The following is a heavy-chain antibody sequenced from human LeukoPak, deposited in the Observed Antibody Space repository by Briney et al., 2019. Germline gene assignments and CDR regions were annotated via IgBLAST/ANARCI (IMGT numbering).Heavy chain of an antibody. D-gene: IGHD5-18*01. CDR2: ISSSGSTI. Sequence: QPGGSLRLSCAASGFTFSSYEMNWVRQAPGKGPEWVSYISSSGSTIYYADSVKGRFTISRDNAKNSLYLQMNSLRAEDTAVYYCARGDTSFDYWGQGTLVTVSS. CDR3: ARGDTSFDY. J-gene: IGHJ4*02. V-gene: IGHV3-48*03. CDR1: GFTFSSYE.